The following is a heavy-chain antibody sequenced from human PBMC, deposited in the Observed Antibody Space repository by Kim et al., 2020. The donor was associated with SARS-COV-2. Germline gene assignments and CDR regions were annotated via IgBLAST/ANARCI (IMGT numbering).Heavy chain of an antibody. J-gene: IGHJ4*02. CDR3: ARARDIVVVVAATGVDY. V-gene: IGHV3-48*02. D-gene: IGHD2-15*01. Sequence: EKGRSTISRDNAKNSQYLQMNSLRDEDTAVYYCARARDIVVVVAATGVDYWGQGTLVTVSS.